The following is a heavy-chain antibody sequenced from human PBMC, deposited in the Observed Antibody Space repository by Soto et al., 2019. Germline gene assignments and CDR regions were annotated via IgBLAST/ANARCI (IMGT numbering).Heavy chain of an antibody. CDR3: ARMELGYCSSTSRYSSYYYGMDV. D-gene: IGHD2-2*01. Sequence: PSEALSLTCAVYGGSFSGYYWSWIRQPPGKGLEWIGEINHSGSTNYNPSLKSRVTISVDTSKNQFSLKMSSVTAADTAVYYCARMELGYCSSTSRYSSYYYGMDVWGQGTTATVS. CDR1: GGSFSGYY. J-gene: IGHJ6*02. CDR2: INHSGST. V-gene: IGHV4-34*01.